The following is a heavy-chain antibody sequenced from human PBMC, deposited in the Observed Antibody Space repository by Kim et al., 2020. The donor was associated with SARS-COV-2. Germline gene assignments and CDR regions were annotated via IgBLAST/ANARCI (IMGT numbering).Heavy chain of an antibody. Sequence: SETLSLTCTVSGGSISSYYWSWIRQPAVKGLEWIGRIYTSGSTNYNPSLKSRVTMSVDTSKNQFSLKLSSVTAADTAVYYCAGTPDKDSTELEPNAEYFQHWGQGTLVTVSS. CDR1: GGSISSYY. CDR2: IYTSGST. V-gene: IGHV4-4*07. CDR3: AGTPDKDSTELEPNAEYFQH. D-gene: IGHD2-2*01. J-gene: IGHJ1*01.